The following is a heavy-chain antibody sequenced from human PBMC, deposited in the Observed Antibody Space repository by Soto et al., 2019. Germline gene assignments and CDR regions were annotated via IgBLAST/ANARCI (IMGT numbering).Heavy chain of an antibody. V-gene: IGHV4-34*01. CDR1: GGSFRGYD. D-gene: IGHD6-19*01. CDR2: INHSGST. Sequence: QVQLQQWGAGLLKPSETLSLTCAVYGGSFRGYDWSWIRQPPGKGLEWIGEINHSGSTNYNPSLQSRVSIAVDTSKNKLSLKLSSVTAADTAVYDCARDQVSGSSGWYREFYYWGQGTLVTVSS. J-gene: IGHJ4*02. CDR3: ARDQVSGSSGWYREFYY.